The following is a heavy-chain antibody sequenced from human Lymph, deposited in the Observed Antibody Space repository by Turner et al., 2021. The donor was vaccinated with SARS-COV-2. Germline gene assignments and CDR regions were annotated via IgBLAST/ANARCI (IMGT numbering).Heavy chain of an antibody. CDR1: GYTFTSYD. J-gene: IGHJ6*02. Sequence: QVQLVQSGAEVKKPGASVKVSCKAPGYTFTSYDINWVRQATGQGLEWMGCMNPNSGNTGYAQKFQGRATMTRNTSISTAYMELSSLGSEDTAVYYCARGRYSGGGMDVWGQGTTVTVSS. D-gene: IGHD1-26*01. V-gene: IGHV1-8*02. CDR3: ARGRYSGGGMDV. CDR2: MNPNSGNT.